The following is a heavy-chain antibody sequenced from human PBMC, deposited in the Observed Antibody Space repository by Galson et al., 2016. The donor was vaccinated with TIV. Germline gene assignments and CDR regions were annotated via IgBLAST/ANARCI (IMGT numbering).Heavy chain of an antibody. D-gene: IGHD6-19*01. Sequence: QSGAEVKEPGESLRISCQGSGYSFTNYWITWHRQMPGRGLEWMGRISPSDSYTNYSPSFQGHVTISVDKSIRTAYLQWSGLKASDTAMYFCARHIMAPVADDFWGQGTLVTVSS. J-gene: IGHJ4*02. CDR2: ISPSDSYT. V-gene: IGHV5-10-1*01. CDR1: GYSFTNYW. CDR3: ARHIMAPVADDF.